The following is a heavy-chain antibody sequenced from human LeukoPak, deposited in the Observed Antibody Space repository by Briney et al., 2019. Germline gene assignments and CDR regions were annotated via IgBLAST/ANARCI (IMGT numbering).Heavy chain of an antibody. D-gene: IGHD6-13*01. Sequence: LGGSLRLSCAASGFTFSTYWMSWVRQAPGKGLEWVANIKQDGSEKYYLDSVKGRFTISRDNAKNSLYLQMNSLRAEDTAVYFCTREAAAGIDYWGQGTLVTVSS. J-gene: IGHJ4*02. CDR2: IKQDGSEK. CDR1: GFTFSTYW. CDR3: TREAAAGIDY. V-gene: IGHV3-7*01.